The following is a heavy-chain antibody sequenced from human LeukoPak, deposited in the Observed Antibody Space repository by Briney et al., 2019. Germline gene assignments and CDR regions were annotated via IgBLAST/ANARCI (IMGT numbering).Heavy chain of an antibody. CDR3: ARDRAYGGMDV. CDR2: ISNDGTNK. D-gene: IGHD4-17*01. V-gene: IGHV3-30-3*01. Sequence: GGSLRLSCVASGFTFSTYAIHWVRQAPGKGLEWVAVISNDGTNKLYADSVKGRFTISRDNARNTVYLQMNSLRAEDTAVYYCARDRAYGGMDVWGQGTTVTVSS. J-gene: IGHJ6*02. CDR1: GFTFSTYA.